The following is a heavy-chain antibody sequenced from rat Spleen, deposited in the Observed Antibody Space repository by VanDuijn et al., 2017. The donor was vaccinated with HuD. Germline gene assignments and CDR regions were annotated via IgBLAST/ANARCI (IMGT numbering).Heavy chain of an antibody. CDR2: IIYDGTRA. Sequence: EVQLVESGGGLVQPGRSMKLSCAASGFTFSNYDMAWVRQAPTKGLEWVATIIYDGTRAFYRDSVQGRFTISRDKGKTTLYLEMDSLGAEDMATYYCVRQGYLRDWYFDFWGPGTMVTVSS. V-gene: IGHV5-29*01. CDR1: GFTFSNYD. CDR3: VRQGYLRDWYFDF. J-gene: IGHJ1*01. D-gene: IGHD2-5*01.